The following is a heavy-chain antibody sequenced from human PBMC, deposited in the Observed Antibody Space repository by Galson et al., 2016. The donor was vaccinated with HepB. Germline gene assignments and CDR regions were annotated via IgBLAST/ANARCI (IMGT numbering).Heavy chain of an antibody. V-gene: IGHV5-51*01. Sequence: QSGAEVKKPGESLKISCQGSGYTFTNHWIGWVRQMPGKGLEWMGIIYPGDSDTRYSPSFQGQVTISADQSPRTAYLQWSSLKASDTAMYYCARRASGWSLFDCWGQGTLLTVSS. D-gene: IGHD6-19*01. J-gene: IGHJ4*02. CDR1: GYTFTNHW. CDR3: ARRASGWSLFDC. CDR2: IYPGDSDT.